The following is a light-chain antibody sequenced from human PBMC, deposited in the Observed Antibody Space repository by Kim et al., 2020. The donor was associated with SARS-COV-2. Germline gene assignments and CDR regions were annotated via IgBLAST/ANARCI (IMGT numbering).Light chain of an antibody. CDR2: GTS. CDR1: QDIGNE. V-gene: IGKV1-17*01. J-gene: IGKJ5*01. Sequence: AALRDRVTNHCQASQDIGNELGWYQANPGRAPKRLIYGTSNLQSGVPSRFSGSGSETEFTHTIHSQQPEDFATYFCLQHRTYPITFGQGTRLEIK. CDR3: LQHRTYPIT.